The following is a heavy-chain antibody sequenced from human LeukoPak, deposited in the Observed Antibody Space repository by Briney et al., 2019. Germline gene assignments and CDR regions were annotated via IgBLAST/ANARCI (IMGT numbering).Heavy chain of an antibody. V-gene: IGHV3-7*03. CDR3: AKSMTLQWRGFFDL. CDR1: GFSFRNYW. D-gene: IGHD6-19*01. Sequence: QPGGSLRLSCAASGFSFRNYWMSWVRQAPGTGLEWVANIKQDGSDRNYVTSVRGRFTISRDNSKNTLYLQKNSLRADDTAIYYCAKSMTLQWRGFFDLWGRGTHVTVSS. J-gene: IGHJ2*01. CDR2: IKQDGSDR.